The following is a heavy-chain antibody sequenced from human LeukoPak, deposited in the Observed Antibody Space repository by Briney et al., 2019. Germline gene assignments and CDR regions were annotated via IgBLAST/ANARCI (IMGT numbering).Heavy chain of an antibody. J-gene: IGHJ4*02. CDR1: GYTFTSYG. CDR2: INPSGGST. Sequence: ASVKVSCKASGYTFTSYGINWVRQAPGQGLEWMGIINPSGGSTSYAQKFQGRVTMTRDMSTSTVYMELSSLRSEDTAVYYCARESVAGKYYFDYWGRGTLVTVSS. D-gene: IGHD6-19*01. CDR3: ARESVAGKYYFDY. V-gene: IGHV1-46*01.